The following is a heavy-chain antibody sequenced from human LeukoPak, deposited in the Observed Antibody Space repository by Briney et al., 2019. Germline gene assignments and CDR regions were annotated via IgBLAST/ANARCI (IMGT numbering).Heavy chain of an antibody. Sequence: GGSLRLSCAASGFTFSSYGMHWVRQAPGKGLEWVAGIWYDGSNKYYVDSVKGRFTISRDNSKDTLSLQMNSLRAEDTAVYYCARENYGDSFGYWGQGTLVTVSS. V-gene: IGHV3-33*01. CDR3: ARENYGDSFGY. J-gene: IGHJ4*02. CDR2: IWYDGSNK. D-gene: IGHD4-17*01. CDR1: GFTFSSYG.